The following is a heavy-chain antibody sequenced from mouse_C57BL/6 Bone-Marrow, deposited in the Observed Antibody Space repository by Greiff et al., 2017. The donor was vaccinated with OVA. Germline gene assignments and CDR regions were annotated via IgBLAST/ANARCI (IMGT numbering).Heavy chain of an antibody. CDR3: ARSYYAMDY. Sequence: VQLQQPGAELVRPGTSVKLSCKASGYTFTSYWMHWVKQRPGQGLEWIGVIDPSASYTNYNHKFKGKATLTVDTSSSTAYMQLSSLTSDDSAVYYCARSYYAMDYWGQGTSVTVSS. CDR1: GYTFTSYW. CDR2: IDPSASYT. V-gene: IGHV1-59*01. J-gene: IGHJ4*01.